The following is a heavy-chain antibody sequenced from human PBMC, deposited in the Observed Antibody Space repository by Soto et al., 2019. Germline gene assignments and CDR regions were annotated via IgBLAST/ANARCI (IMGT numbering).Heavy chain of an antibody. V-gene: IGHV5-10-1*01. CDR3: ASRYYYDSSGYYSGDAFDI. Sequence: GESLKISCKGSGYSFTSYWISWVRQMPGKGLEWMGRIDPSDSYTNYSPSFQGHVTISADKSISTAYLQWSSLKASDTAMYYCASRYYYDSSGYYSGDAFDIWGQGTMVTVS. D-gene: IGHD3-22*01. J-gene: IGHJ3*02. CDR2: IDPSDSYT. CDR1: GYSFTSYW.